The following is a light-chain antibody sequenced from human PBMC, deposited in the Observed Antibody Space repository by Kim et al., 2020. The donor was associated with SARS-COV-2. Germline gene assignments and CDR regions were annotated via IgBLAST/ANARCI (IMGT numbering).Light chain of an antibody. J-gene: IGLJ3*02. Sequence: SVSQGQTARINCAGDVLAKKYARWFQQEPGQALVLVIDKDREPPAGIPERFSGSSSRTTVTLTMGGAEVEDEAYYYCYSAADNNRVFGGGTQLTVL. CDR1: VLAKKY. CDR2: KDR. CDR3: YSAADNNRV. V-gene: IGLV3-27*01.